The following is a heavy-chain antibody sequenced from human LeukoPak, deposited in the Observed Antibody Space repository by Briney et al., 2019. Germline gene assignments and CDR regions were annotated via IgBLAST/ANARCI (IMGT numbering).Heavy chain of an antibody. Sequence: ASVKVSCKASGYTFTSYGISWVRQAPGQGLEWMGWISAYNGNTNYAQKLQGRVTMTTDTSTSTAYMELRSLRSDDTAVYYCARDKARTVTTMIGKGAFEIWGQGTMVTVFS. D-gene: IGHD4-17*01. CDR2: ISAYNGNT. V-gene: IGHV1-18*01. CDR1: GYTFTSYG. J-gene: IGHJ3*02. CDR3: ARDKARTVTTMIGKGAFEI.